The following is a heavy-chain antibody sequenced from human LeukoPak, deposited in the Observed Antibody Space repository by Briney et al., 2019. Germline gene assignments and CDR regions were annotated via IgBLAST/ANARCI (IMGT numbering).Heavy chain of an antibody. Sequence: PGGSLRLSYAAAGFTFSSYSMNWVRQAPGKGLEWVSSISTSSSYIYYADSVKGRFTISRDNAKNSLYLQMNSLRAEDTAVYYCARGWNSDYFDYWGQGTLVTVSS. CDR2: ISTSSSYI. CDR1: GFTFSSYS. D-gene: IGHD1-7*01. CDR3: ARGWNSDYFDY. J-gene: IGHJ4*02. V-gene: IGHV3-21*01.